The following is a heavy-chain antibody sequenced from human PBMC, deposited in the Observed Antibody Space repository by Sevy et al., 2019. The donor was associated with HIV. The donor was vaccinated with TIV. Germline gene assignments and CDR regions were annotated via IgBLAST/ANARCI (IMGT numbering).Heavy chain of an antibody. J-gene: IGHJ6*02. CDR2: ISGSGGST. CDR3: AKGDRTFYGLDV. Sequence: GGSLRLSCAASGFVFSTYTMTWVSQAPGKGLEWVSGISGSGGSTYYADSLKGRFTIFRDNSKNTVYLQMNSLRAEDTAVYYCAKGDRTFYGLDVWGQGTTVTVSS. D-gene: IGHD2-15*01. CDR1: GFVFSTYT. V-gene: IGHV3-23*01.